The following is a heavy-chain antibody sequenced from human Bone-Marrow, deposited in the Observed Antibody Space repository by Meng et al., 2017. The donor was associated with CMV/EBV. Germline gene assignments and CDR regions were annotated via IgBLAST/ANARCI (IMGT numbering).Heavy chain of an antibody. V-gene: IGHV5-51*01. J-gene: IGHJ3*02. CDR2: IYPGDSDT. D-gene: IGHD6-13*01. CDR1: GGTFSSYA. CDR3: ARPRYSSSWTDAFDI. Sequence: KVSCKASGGTFSSYAISWVRQMPGKGLEWMGIIYPGDSDTRYSPSFQGQVTISADKSISTAYLQWSSLKASDTAMYYCARPRYSSSWTDAFDIWGQGTMVTVSS.